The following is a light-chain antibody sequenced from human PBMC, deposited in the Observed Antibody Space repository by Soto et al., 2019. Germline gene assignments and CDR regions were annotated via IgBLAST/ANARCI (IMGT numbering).Light chain of an antibody. CDR2: AAS. V-gene: IGKV1-27*01. J-gene: IGKJ3*01. CDR1: QGISNY. CDR3: QTHNYALGT. Sequence: DIQMTQSPSSLSASVGDRVTITCRARQGISNYLAWYQQKPGKVPKLLIYAASTLYSGVPSRFSRRGSGTDFTLTISNLQPEDVATYYCQTHNYALGTFGPGTKVDLK.